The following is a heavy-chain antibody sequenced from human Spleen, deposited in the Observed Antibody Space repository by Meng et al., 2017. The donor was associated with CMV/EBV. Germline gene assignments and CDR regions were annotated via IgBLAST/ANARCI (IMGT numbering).Heavy chain of an antibody. Sequence: YGISWVRQAPGQGLEWMGLISAYNGNTNYAQKLQGRVTMTTDTSTSTAYMELRSLRSDDTAVYYCARVPSLGYCSSTSCPRGTYFDYWGQGTLVTVSS. J-gene: IGHJ4*02. CDR3: ARVPSLGYCSSTSCPRGTYFDY. CDR2: ISAYNGNT. D-gene: IGHD2-2*01. V-gene: IGHV1-18*01. CDR1: YG.